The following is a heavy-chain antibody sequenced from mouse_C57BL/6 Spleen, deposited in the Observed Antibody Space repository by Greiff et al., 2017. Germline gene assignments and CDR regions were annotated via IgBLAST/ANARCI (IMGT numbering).Heavy chain of an antibody. CDR2: ISYDGSN. D-gene: IGHD2-3*01. J-gene: IGHJ2*01. CDR1: GYSITSGYY. CDR3: ARAGWLLHGYFDY. Sequence: EVKLQESGPGLVKPSQSLSLTCSVTGYSITSGYYWNWIRQFPGNKLEWMGYISYDGSNNYNPSLKNRISITRDTSKNQFFLKLNSVTTEDTATYYCARAGWLLHGYFDYWGQGTTLTVSS. V-gene: IGHV3-6*01.